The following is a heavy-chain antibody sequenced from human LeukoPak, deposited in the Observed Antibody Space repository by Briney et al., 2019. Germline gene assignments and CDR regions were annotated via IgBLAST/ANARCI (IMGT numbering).Heavy chain of an antibody. D-gene: IGHD1-7*01. CDR3: ARRWNYGRNDYIDV. J-gene: IGHJ6*03. V-gene: IGHV4-34*01. Sequence: SETLSLTCAVYGGSFSNYYWSWIRQPPGKGLEWIGEINDSGRTNYNPSLMSRVTVSVDTSKNQFSLRLTSVTATDTAVYYCARRWNYGRNDYIDVWGNGATVSVSS. CDR2: INDSGRT. CDR1: GGSFSNYY.